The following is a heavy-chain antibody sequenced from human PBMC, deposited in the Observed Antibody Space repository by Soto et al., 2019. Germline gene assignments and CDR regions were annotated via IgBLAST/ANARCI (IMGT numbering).Heavy chain of an antibody. CDR1: GFTFSNAW. CDR3: ARDLSRSGYYTSSFDI. CDR2: IKSKTDGGTT. V-gene: IGHV3-15*07. J-gene: IGHJ3*02. D-gene: IGHD3-3*01. Sequence: PGGSLRLSCAASGFTFSNAWMNWVRQAPGKGLEWVGRIKSKTDGGTTDYAAPVKGRFTISRDDSKNTLYLQMNSLKTEDTAVYYCARDLSRSGYYTSSFDIWGQGTMVTVSS.